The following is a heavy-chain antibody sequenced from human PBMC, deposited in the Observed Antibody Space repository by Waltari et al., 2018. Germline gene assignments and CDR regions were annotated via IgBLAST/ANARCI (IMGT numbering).Heavy chain of an antibody. J-gene: IGHJ3*02. CDR2: ISSSSSYI. D-gene: IGHD3-10*01. Sequence: EVQLVESGGGLVKPGGSLRLSCAASGFTFSSYSLNWVRQAPGKGLEWVSSISSSSSYIYYADSVKGRFTISRDNAKNSLYLQMNSLRAEDMAVYYCARAVPRMGRAYVAFDIWGQGTMVTVSS. CDR1: GFTFSSYS. CDR3: ARAVPRMGRAYVAFDI. V-gene: IGHV3-21*01.